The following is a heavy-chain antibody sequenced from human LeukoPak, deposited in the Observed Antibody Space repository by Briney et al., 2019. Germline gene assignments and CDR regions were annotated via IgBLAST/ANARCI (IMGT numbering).Heavy chain of an antibody. CDR2: ISGSGGST. CDR1: GFTFSSYA. CDR3: AKGYYDSSGLYDY. Sequence: GGSLRLSCAASGFTFSSYAMSWVRQAPGKGLEWVSAISGSGGSTYYADSVKGRFTISRDNSKNTLYLQMNGLRAEDTAVYYCAKGYYDSSGLYDYWGKGTLVTVSS. J-gene: IGHJ4*02. D-gene: IGHD3-22*01. V-gene: IGHV3-23*01.